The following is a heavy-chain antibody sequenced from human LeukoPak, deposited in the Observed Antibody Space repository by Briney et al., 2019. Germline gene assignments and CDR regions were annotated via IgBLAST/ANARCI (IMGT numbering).Heavy chain of an antibody. CDR3: AKKSVAAIPPLY. CDR1: GFTFSSYA. J-gene: IGHJ4*02. D-gene: IGHD2-21*02. V-gene: IGHV3-23*01. Sequence: GGYLRLSCAASGFTFSSYAMSWVRQAPGKGLEWVSGITGSGGSTYYADSVKGRFTISRDNSKNTLYLQMNSLRAEDTAIYYCAKKSVAAIPPLYWGQGTLVTVSS. CDR2: ITGSGGST.